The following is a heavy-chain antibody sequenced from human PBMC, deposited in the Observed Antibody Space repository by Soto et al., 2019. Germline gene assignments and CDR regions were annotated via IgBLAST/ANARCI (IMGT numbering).Heavy chain of an antibody. Sequence: EVQLVETGGGLIQPGGSLRLSCAASGFTVSGNYMSWVRQAPGKGLEWVSVIYNGGGTYYDDSVKGRFTISRDNSKNKLYLQMNSLRAEDTAVYYCASTRGSSYDYWGQGTLVTVSS. D-gene: IGHD6-6*01. CDR2: IYNGGGT. CDR3: ASTRGSSYDY. J-gene: IGHJ4*02. CDR1: GFTVSGNY. V-gene: IGHV3-53*02.